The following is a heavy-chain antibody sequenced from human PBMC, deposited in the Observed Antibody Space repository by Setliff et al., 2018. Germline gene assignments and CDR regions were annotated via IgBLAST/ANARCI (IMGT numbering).Heavy chain of an antibody. V-gene: IGHV1-8*01. Sequence: GASVKVSCKASGYTFTSYDINWVRQATGQGLEWMGWMNPNSGNTGYAQKFQGRVTMTRNTSISTAYMELNSLRAEDTAVYYCARDPTLIAVAGKAFDIWGQGTMVTVSS. CDR2: MNPNSGNT. D-gene: IGHD6-19*01. CDR1: GYTFTSYD. CDR3: ARDPTLIAVAGKAFDI. J-gene: IGHJ3*02.